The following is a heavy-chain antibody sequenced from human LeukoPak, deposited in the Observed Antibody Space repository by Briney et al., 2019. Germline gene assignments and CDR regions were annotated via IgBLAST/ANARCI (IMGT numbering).Heavy chain of an antibody. CDR2: IYHSGST. V-gene: IGHV4-4*02. CDR1: GGSISSTNW. J-gene: IGHJ4*02. CDR3: TGNGYYSLEY. Sequence: PSETLSLTCAVSGGSISSTNWWSWVRQPPGQGLEWIGEIYHSGSTNYNPSLKSRVIISVDKSKNQFSLKLSSVTAADTAVYYCTGNGYYSLEYWGQGTLVTVSS. D-gene: IGHD3-3*01.